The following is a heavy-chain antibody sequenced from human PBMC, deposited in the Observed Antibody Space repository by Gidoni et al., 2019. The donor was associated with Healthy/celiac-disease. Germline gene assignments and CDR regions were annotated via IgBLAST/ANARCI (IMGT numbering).Heavy chain of an antibody. V-gene: IGHV4-59*01. CDR2: IYYSGST. CDR3: ARSSGSYYPTYYFDY. J-gene: IGHJ4*02. D-gene: IGHD1-26*01. Sequence: QVQLQESGPGLVKPSETLSLTCTVSGGSISSYYWSWIRQPPGKGLEWIGYIYYSGSTNYNPSLKSRVTISVDTSKNQFSLKLSSVTAADTAVYYCARSSGSYYPTYYFDYWGQGTLVTVSS. CDR1: GGSISSYY.